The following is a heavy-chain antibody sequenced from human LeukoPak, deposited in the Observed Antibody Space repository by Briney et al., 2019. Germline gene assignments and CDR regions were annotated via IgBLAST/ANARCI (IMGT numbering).Heavy chain of an antibody. J-gene: IGHJ4*02. Sequence: SETLSLTCTVSGGSISGYYWSWIRQPPGKGLEWIGYIYFSGSTNYNPSLKSRVTISVDTSKNQFSLKLSSVTAADTAVYYCARGRYSYGFDYWGQGTLVTVSS. CDR2: IYFSGST. CDR3: ARGRYSYGFDY. D-gene: IGHD5-18*01. CDR1: GGSISGYY. V-gene: IGHV4-59*12.